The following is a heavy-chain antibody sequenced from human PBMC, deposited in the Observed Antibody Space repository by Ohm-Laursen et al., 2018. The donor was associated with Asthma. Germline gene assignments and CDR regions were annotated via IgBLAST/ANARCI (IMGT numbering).Heavy chain of an antibody. J-gene: IGHJ4*02. Sequence: GTLSLTCTVSGGSISSGSYYWSWIRQHPGKGLEWIGYIYYSGSTNYNPSLKSRVTISVDTSKNQFSLKLSSVTAADTAVYYCAVGDCSGGSCYSFDYWGQGTLVTVSS. CDR1: GGSISSGSYY. V-gene: IGHV4-61*01. CDR3: AVGDCSGGSCYSFDY. CDR2: IYYSGST. D-gene: IGHD2-15*01.